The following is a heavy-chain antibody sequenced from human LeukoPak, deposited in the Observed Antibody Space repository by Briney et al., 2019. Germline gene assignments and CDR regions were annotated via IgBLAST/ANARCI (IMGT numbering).Heavy chain of an antibody. D-gene: IGHD3-10*01. J-gene: IGHJ4*02. CDR3: ARDSYYGSGHFFDY. CDR2: ISSSGSTI. CDR1: GFTFSDYY. V-gene: IGHV3-11*01. Sequence: GGSLRLSCAASGFTFSDYYMSWIRQAPGKGLEGVSYISSSGSTIYYADSVKGRFTISRDNAKNSLYLQMNSLRAEDTAVYYCARDSYYGSGHFFDYWGQGTLVTVSS.